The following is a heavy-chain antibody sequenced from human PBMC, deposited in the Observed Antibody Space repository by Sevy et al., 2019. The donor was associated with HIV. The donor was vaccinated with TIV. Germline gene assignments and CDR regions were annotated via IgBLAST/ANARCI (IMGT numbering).Heavy chain of an antibody. V-gene: IGHV3-30*02. D-gene: IGHD6-13*01. CDR2: IGYDGTDK. CDR3: AKNTGSAGTGGFDY. CDR1: GFTFSYYG. J-gene: IGHJ4*02. Sequence: GGSLRLSCTASGFTFSYYGMHWVRQAPGKGLEWVAFIGYDGTDKYYSESVKGRFAISRDNSKNTVFLEMNSLRTDDTAIYYCAKNTGSAGTGGFDYWGQGALVTVSS.